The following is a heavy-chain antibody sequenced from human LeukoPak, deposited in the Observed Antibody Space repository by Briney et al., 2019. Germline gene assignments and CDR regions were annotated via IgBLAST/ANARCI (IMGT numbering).Heavy chain of an antibody. CDR1: GYTFTSYG. Sequence: ASVKVSCKASGYTFTSYGISWVRQAPGQGLEWMGWISAYNGNTNYAQKLQGRVTMTTDTSTSTAYMELRSLRSDDTAVYYCARGFLTGCSSTSCYTKEHYYGMDVWGQGTTVTVSS. J-gene: IGHJ6*02. D-gene: IGHD2-2*02. V-gene: IGHV1-18*01. CDR3: ARGFLTGCSSTSCYTKEHYYGMDV. CDR2: ISAYNGNT.